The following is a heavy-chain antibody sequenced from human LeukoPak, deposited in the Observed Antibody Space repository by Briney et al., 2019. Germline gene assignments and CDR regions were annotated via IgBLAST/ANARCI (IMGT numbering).Heavy chain of an antibody. CDR2: VFSSGGT. CDR3: AREEASAADY. D-gene: IGHD6-13*01. Sequence: SETLSLTCTVSGGSISGYYWGWIRQPPGKGLEWIGYVFSSGGTNYNASLRSRLTISVDTSKNQFSLKLTSVTAADTAVYFCAREEASAADYWGQGTLVTVSS. CDR1: GGSISGYY. J-gene: IGHJ4*02. V-gene: IGHV4-59*08.